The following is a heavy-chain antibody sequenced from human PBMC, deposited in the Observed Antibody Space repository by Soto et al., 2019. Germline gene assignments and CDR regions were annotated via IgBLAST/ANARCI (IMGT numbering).Heavy chain of an antibody. J-gene: IGHJ4*02. CDR2: IKEDGSER. V-gene: IGHV3-7*01. D-gene: IGHD6-25*01. CDR3: AREKRANGYFDY. CDR1: GFIFRNYL. Sequence: EVQLVESGGGLVQPGESLRLSCAASGFIFRNYLMSWVRQAPGRGLEWVANIKEDGSERYYVDSVNGRFTISRDKAKNSLYLEMTRPRADDTAIYYCAREKRANGYFDYWGQGTRVTVYS.